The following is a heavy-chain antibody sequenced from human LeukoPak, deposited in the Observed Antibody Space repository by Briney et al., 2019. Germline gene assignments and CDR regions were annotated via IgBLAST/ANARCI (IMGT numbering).Heavy chain of an antibody. CDR2: ISDIGSI. CDR3: AGHHPRNTVDF. D-gene: IGHD2/OR15-2a*01. V-gene: IGHV4-59*08. J-gene: IGHJ4*02. CDR1: GGSISIYY. Sequence: PSETLSLTCTVSGGSISIYYWSWIRQPRGKGLEWIAYISDIGSINYNPSLKSRVTISLDTSKNQFSLKLSSVTAADTAVYYCAGHHPRNTVDFWGQGTLVTVSS.